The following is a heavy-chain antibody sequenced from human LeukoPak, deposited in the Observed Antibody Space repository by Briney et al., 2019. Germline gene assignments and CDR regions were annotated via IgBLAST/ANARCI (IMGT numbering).Heavy chain of an antibody. CDR2: INSGGSVT. Sequence: GGSLRLSCAASGFSFSTYIMNWVRQAPGKGLEWVAIINSGGSVTYYADSVRGRFTISRDNAKNSLYLQMNSLRAEDTALYHCARNNGMDVWGQGTTVIVSS. V-gene: IGHV3-48*01. J-gene: IGHJ6*02. CDR3: ARNNGMDV. CDR1: GFSFSTYI.